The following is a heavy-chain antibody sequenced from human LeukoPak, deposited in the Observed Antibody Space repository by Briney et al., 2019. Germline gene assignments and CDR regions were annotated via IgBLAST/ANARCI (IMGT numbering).Heavy chain of an antibody. D-gene: IGHD6-13*01. Sequence: PGGSLRLSCAASGFTFDDYAMDWVRHAPGKGLEWVSLISWDGGSTYYADSVKGRFTISRDNSKNSLYLQMNSLRGEDTALYYCAKDVRGSTSWYGLDYWGQGTLVTVSS. CDR2: ISWDGGST. V-gene: IGHV3-43D*03. J-gene: IGHJ4*02. CDR1: GFTFDDYA. CDR3: AKDVRGSTSWYGLDY.